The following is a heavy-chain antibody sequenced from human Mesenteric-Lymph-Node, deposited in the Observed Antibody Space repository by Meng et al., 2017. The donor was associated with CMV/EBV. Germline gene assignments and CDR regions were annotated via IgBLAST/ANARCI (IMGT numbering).Heavy chain of an antibody. CDR1: GFTVSSNY. V-gene: IGHV3-7*01. CDR2: IKQDGSKI. D-gene: IGHD1-26*01. CDR3: ASMWDGGY. Sequence: GESLKISCAASGFTVSSNYMSWVRQAPGKGLEWVATIKQDGSKIYYVDSVKGRFTISRDNAKNSLYLQMNSLRVEDTAVYYCASMWDGGYWGQGALVTVSS. J-gene: IGHJ4*02.